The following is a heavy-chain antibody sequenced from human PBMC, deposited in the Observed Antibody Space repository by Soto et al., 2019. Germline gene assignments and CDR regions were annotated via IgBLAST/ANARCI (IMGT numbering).Heavy chain of an antibody. V-gene: IGHV3-23*01. J-gene: IGHJ4*02. CDR2: ISGSGGST. CDR1: GFTFSSYA. Sequence: TGGSLRLSCAASGFTFSSYAMSWVRQAPGKGLEWVSAISGSGGSTYYADSVKGRFTISRDNSKNTLYLQMNSLRAEDTAVYYCAKDTYGSGSYSGPIDYWGQGTLVTVSS. CDR3: AKDTYGSGSYSGPIDY. D-gene: IGHD3-10*01.